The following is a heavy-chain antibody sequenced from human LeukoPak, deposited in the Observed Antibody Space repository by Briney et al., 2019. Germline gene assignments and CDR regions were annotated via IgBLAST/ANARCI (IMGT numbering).Heavy chain of an antibody. CDR2: VRNDGSNT. CDR1: GFTFSSYG. V-gene: IGHV3-30*02. CDR3: ATSVGFYDTSGYYPL. Sequence: GGSLRLSCAASGFTFSSYGMHWVRQAPGKGLEWVAFVRNDGSNTYYVDSLKGRFTISRDNSKGTVYLQMNSLRAEDSAVYYWATSVGFYDTSGYYPLWGQGTLVTASS. D-gene: IGHD3-22*01. J-gene: IGHJ4*02.